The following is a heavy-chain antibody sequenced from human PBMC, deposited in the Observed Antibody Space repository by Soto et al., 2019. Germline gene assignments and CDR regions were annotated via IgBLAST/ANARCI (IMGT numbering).Heavy chain of an antibody. CDR3: AAKSGSSIGWFDP. CDR1: GFTFTSSA. J-gene: IGHJ5*02. CDR2: IVVGSGNT. V-gene: IGHV1-58*01. D-gene: IGHD6-6*01. Sequence: SVKVSCKASGFTFTSSAVQWVLQARGQRLEWIGWIVVGSGNTNYAQKFQERVTITRDMSTSTAYMELSSLRSEDTAVYYCAAKSGSSIGWFDPWGQGTLVTVSS.